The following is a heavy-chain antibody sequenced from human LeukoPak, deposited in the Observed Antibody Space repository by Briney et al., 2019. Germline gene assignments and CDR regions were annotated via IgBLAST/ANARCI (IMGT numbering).Heavy chain of an antibody. V-gene: IGHV4-4*07. J-gene: IGHJ4*02. Sequence: KPSETLSLTCTVSGGSISSYDWSWIRQPAGKGLEWIGRIYTSGSTNYNPSLKSRVTISVDKSKNQFSLKLSSVTAADTAVYYCARLIRVEEDGSSGYAGGGFDHWGQGTLVTVSS. CDR2: IYTSGST. D-gene: IGHD6-13*01. CDR1: GGSISSYD. CDR3: ARLIRVEEDGSSGYAGGGFDH.